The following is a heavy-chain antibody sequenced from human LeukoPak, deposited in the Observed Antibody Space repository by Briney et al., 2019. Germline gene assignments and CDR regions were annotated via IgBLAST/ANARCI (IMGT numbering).Heavy chain of an antibody. CDR2: IYPRDGST. CDR3: ARDQEGFDY. Sequence: ASVKVSCKVSGCSFTSNYIHWARQAPGQGLEWMGMIYPRDGSTGYAQRFQDRVTVTRDTSTSTVHMELSGLRSEDTAVYYCARDQEGFDYWGQGTLVTVSS. V-gene: IGHV1-46*01. CDR1: GCSFTSNY. J-gene: IGHJ4*02.